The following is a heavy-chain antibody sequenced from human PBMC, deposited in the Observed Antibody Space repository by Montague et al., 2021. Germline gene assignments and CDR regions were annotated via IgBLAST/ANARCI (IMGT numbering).Heavy chain of an antibody. CDR1: GGSISSSSYY. D-gene: IGHD4-23*01. J-gene: IGHJ6*02. CDR3: VVTPSLCHHGMDV. V-gene: IGHV4-39*01. Sequence: SETLSLTCTVSGGSISSSSYYWGWIRQPPGKGLEWIGSIYYSGSTYYNPSLKSRLTISVDTSKNQFSLKLSSVTAADTAVYYGVVTPSLCHHGMDVWGQGTTVTVSS. CDR2: IYYSGST.